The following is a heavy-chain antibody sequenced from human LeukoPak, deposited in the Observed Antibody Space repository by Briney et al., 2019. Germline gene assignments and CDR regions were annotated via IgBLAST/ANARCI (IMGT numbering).Heavy chain of an antibody. Sequence: GGSLRLSCAASGFTFSAYSLNWVRQAPGKGLEWVSYISSRSATIYYADSVKGRFTISRDNAKNSLYLQMNSLRAEDTAVYYCARDPLSSSSFDLWGQGTLVTVSS. CDR3: ARDPLSSSSFDL. CDR1: GFTFSAYS. J-gene: IGHJ4*02. V-gene: IGHV3-48*01. CDR2: ISSRSATI. D-gene: IGHD6-13*01.